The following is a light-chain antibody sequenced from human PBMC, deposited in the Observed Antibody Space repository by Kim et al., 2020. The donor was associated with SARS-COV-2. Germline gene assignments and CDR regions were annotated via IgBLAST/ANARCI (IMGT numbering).Light chain of an antibody. CDR2: AAS. Sequence: DIQMTQSPSSLSASIGDRVTFSCRASQHISNYLSWYHQKPGRPPKLLIYAASTLQTGVPPRFSGSGSGTDFTLTITGVQPEDFATYYCQQSYQTPITFGQGTRLEIK. CDR1: QHISNY. CDR3: QQSYQTPIT. J-gene: IGKJ5*01. V-gene: IGKV1-39*01.